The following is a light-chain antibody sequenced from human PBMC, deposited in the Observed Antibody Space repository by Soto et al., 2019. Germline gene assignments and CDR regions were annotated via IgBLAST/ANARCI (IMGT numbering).Light chain of an antibody. CDR1: SSDVGGYNY. J-gene: IGLJ1*01. V-gene: IGLV2-14*01. CDR2: DVS. Sequence: QSALTQPASVSGSPGQSITISCTGTSSDVGGYNYVSWYQQHPGKAPKLMIYDVSNRPSGVSNRFSGSKSGNTASLTISGLQAEDEADYFCSSFVHGTSYVFGTGTKVTVL. CDR3: SSFVHGTSYV.